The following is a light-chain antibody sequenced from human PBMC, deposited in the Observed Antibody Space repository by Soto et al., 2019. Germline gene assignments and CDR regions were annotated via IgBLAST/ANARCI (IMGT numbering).Light chain of an antibody. Sequence: QSALTQPASVSGSPGQSITISCTGTSSDVGSYNLVSWYQQHPGKAPKLMIYEGSKRPSGVSNRFSGSKSGNTASLTISGLRAEDEADYYCCSYAGSSIVVFGGGTKLT. CDR1: SSDVGSYNL. J-gene: IGLJ2*01. CDR3: CSYAGSSIVV. V-gene: IGLV2-23*01. CDR2: EGS.